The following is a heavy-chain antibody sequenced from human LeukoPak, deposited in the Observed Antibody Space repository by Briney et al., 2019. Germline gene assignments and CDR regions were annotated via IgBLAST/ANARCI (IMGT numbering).Heavy chain of an antibody. CDR1: GFTFSSYG. Sequence: GGSLRLSCAASGFTFSSYGMHWVRQAPGKGLEWVEVIWYDGSNKYYADSVKGRFTISRDNAKNSLYLQMNSLRAEDTAVYYCARAEGKNIAVAGTTDYWGQGTLVTVSS. V-gene: IGHV3-33*08. J-gene: IGHJ4*02. CDR3: ARAEGKNIAVAGTTDY. D-gene: IGHD6-19*01. CDR2: IWYDGSNK.